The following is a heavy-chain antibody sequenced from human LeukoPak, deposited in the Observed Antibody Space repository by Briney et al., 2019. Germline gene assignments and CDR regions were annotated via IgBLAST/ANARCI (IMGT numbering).Heavy chain of an antibody. J-gene: IGHJ4*02. D-gene: IGHD3-22*01. CDR2: ISASGGAT. CDR3: AKGSYYYDSSGYYDFDY. Sequence: GGSLRLSCAASGFTFTSSAVSWVRQAPGKGLEWVSSISASGGATYYADSVKGRFTISRDNSKNTLYLQMNSLRAEDTAVYYCAKGSYYYDSSGYYDFDYWGQGTLVTVSS. V-gene: IGHV3-23*01. CDR1: GFTFTSSA.